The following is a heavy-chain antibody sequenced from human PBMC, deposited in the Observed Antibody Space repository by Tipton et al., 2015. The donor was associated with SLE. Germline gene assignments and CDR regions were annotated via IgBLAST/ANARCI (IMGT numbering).Heavy chain of an antibody. Sequence: TLSLTCAVYGGSFSGYYWSWIRQPPGKGLEWIGEINHSGSTNYNPSFKSRVTISVDTSKNQFSLKLTSVTAADTAVYYCARGGDDAFDIWGQGTMVTVSS. CDR3: ARGGDDAFDI. J-gene: IGHJ3*02. V-gene: IGHV4-34*01. D-gene: IGHD7-27*01. CDR2: INHSGST. CDR1: GGSFSGYY.